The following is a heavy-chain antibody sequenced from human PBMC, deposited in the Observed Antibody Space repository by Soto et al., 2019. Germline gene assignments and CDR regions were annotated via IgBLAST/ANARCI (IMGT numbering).Heavy chain of an antibody. V-gene: IGHV1-69*02. CDR3: ARVDFDSSIDY. Sequence: QVQLVQSGAEVKKPGSSVKVSCKASGGTFSSYTISWVRQAPGQGLEWMGRIIPILGIANYAQKFQGRVTITADKPTSTAYMELSSLRSEDTAVYYCARVDFDSSIDYWGQGTLVTVSS. J-gene: IGHJ4*02. D-gene: IGHD3-22*01. CDR1: GGTFSSYT. CDR2: IIPILGIA.